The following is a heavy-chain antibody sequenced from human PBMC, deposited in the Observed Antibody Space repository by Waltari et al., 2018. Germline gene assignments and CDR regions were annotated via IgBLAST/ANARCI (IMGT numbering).Heavy chain of an antibody. J-gene: IGHJ4*02. V-gene: IGHV3-73*01. CDR1: GFSFSGST. D-gene: IGHD1-26*01. CDR3: ARDHLWAVDY. CDR2: IRRQPFNYAT. Sequence: EVQVVESGGGLVQPGGSLNLSCATSGFSFSGSTIHWVRQTSGRGLEWVGRIRRQPFNYATAYSESVKGRFTISRDDSKNTAYLQMNSLRAEDTAVYYCARDHLWAVDYWGLGTLVTVSS.